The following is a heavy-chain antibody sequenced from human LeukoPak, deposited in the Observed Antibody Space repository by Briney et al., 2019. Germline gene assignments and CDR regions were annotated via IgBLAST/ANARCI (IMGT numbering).Heavy chain of an antibody. CDR3: TRDWNGPFDP. Sequence: AGSLTLSCAASGFTFDDYVMQWVGHAPGKGLEGVSFISGNGGTTSYADSVKVRITISRENSKHSMYLQATSLRTEDTAFYYRTRDWNGPFDPWGQGTLVTVSS. J-gene: IGHJ5*02. D-gene: IGHD1-1*01. CDR2: ISGNGGTT. V-gene: IGHV3-43*02. CDR1: GFTFDDYV.